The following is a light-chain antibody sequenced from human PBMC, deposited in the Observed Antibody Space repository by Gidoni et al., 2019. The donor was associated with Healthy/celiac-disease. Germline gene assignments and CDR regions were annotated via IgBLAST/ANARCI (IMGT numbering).Light chain of an antibody. Sequence: QSVLTQPHSASGTPGQRVTISCSGSSSNIGSNYVYWYQQLPGTAPKLLIYSNNQRPSGVPDRFSGSKSGTSASQAISGLRSEDEADYYCAAWDDSLSGVVFGGGTKLTVL. CDR2: SNN. V-gene: IGLV1-47*02. J-gene: IGLJ2*01. CDR1: SSNIGSNY. CDR3: AAWDDSLSGVV.